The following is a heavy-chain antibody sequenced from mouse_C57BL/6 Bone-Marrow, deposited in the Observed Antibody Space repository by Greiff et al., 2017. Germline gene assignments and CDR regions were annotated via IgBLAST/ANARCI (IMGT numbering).Heavy chain of an antibody. CDR1: GYTFTSYT. V-gene: IGHV1-4*01. CDR3: ARLGDGYYRYAMDY. Sequence: QVQLQQSGAELARPGASVKMSCKASGYTFTSYTMHWVKQRPGQGLEWIGYINPSSGYTKYNQKFKDKATLTADKPSSTAYMQLSSLTSEDSAVYYCARLGDGYYRYAMDYWGQGTSVTVSS. D-gene: IGHD2-3*01. CDR2: INPSSGYT. J-gene: IGHJ4*01.